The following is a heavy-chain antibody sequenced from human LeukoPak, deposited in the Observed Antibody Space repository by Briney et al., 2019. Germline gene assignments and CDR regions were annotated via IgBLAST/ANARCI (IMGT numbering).Heavy chain of an antibody. CDR1: GYTFTGYY. V-gene: IGHV1-2*02. CDR3: ALGPEILTGYYRYFDY. CDR2: INPNSGGT. J-gene: IGHJ4*02. D-gene: IGHD3-9*01. Sequence: ASVKVSCKASGYTFTGYYMHWVRQAPGQGLEWMGWINPNSGGTNYAQKFQGRVTMTRVTSISTAYMELSRLRSDDTAVYYCALGPEILTGYYRYFDYWGQGTLVTVSS.